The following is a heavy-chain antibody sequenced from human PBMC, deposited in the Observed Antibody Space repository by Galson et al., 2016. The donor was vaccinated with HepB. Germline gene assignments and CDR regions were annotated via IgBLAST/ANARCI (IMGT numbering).Heavy chain of an antibody. CDR3: ARHPWQPAFYSYAMDV. CDR2: IYPYDGDT. D-gene: IGHD5-12*01. CDR1: GYTFTSYY. V-gene: IGHV1-46*01. Sequence: SVKVSCKASGYTFTSYYMHWVRQAPGQGLEWMGIIYPYDGDTTYAQRFQGRVTMTRDTSTSTVYMELSSLRSDDTGVYYCARHPWQPAFYSYAMDVWGQGTTVTVSS. J-gene: IGHJ6*02.